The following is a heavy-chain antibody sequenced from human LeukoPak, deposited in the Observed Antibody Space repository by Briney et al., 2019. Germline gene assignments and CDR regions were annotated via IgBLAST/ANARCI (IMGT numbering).Heavy chain of an antibody. CDR2: ISSSSSYI. V-gene: IGHV3-21*01. CDR3: ARDRGPYSSSLYFDY. Sequence: GGSLRLSCAASGFTFSSYSMNWVRQAPGEGLEWVSSISSSSSYIYYADSVKGRFTISRDNAKNSLYLQMNSLRAEDTAVYYCARDRGPYSSSLYFDYWGQGTLVTVSS. J-gene: IGHJ4*02. D-gene: IGHD6-6*01. CDR1: GFTFSSYS.